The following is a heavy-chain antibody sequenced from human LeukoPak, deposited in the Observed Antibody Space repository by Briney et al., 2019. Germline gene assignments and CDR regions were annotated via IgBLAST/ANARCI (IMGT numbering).Heavy chain of an antibody. V-gene: IGHV4-59*01. CDR1: GGSISIYY. CDR3: ARWYSSATGEGFDY. J-gene: IGHJ4*02. CDR2: IYYSGST. D-gene: IGHD6-25*01. Sequence: SETLSLTCTVSGGSISIYYWSWIRQPPGKGLEWIGYIYYSGSTNYNPSLKSRVTISVDTSKNQFSLKLSSVTAADTAVYYCARWYSSATGEGFDYWGEGTLVTVSS.